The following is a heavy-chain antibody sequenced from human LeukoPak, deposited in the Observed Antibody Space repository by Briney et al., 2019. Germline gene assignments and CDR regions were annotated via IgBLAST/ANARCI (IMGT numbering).Heavy chain of an antibody. CDR3: AKDFWSGYYPKY. D-gene: IGHD3-3*01. V-gene: IGHV3-23*01. J-gene: IGHJ4*02. Sequence: GGSLGLSCAASGFTFSSYAMSWVRQAPGKGLEWVSGSGSGGSTHYADSVKGRFTISRDNSKNTLYLQMNSLRAEDTAVYYCAKDFWSGYYPKYWGQGTLVTVSS. CDR1: GFTFSSYA. CDR2: SGSGGST.